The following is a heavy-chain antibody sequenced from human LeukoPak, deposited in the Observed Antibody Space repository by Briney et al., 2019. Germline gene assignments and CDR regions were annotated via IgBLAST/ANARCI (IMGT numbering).Heavy chain of an antibody. Sequence: GRSLRLSCAASGFTFSSYAMHWVRQAPGKGLEWVAVISYDGSNKYYADSVKGRFTISRDNSKNTLYLQMNSLRAEDTAVYYCAKDRSLSGPNDAFDIWGQGTMVTVSS. D-gene: IGHD1-26*01. J-gene: IGHJ3*02. CDR2: ISYDGSNK. CDR3: AKDRSLSGPNDAFDI. V-gene: IGHV3-30*04. CDR1: GFTFSSYA.